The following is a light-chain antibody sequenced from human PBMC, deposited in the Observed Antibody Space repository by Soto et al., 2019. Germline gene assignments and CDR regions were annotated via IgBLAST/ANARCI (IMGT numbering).Light chain of an antibody. CDR2: SAS. CDR1: QSVNPYY. V-gene: IGKV3-20*01. J-gene: IGKJ1*01. Sequence: EMVLTQSPGTLSLSPGERAILSCRASQSVNPYYFAWYQQKPGQAPRLLIYSASSRATGIPDRFSGSGSGPDFTLTISRLKPEDFVVYYCQYYGSTPWTFGQGTKVEIK. CDR3: QYYGSTPWT.